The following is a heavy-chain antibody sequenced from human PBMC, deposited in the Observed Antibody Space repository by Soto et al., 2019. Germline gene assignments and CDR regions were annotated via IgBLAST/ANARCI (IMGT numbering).Heavy chain of an antibody. CDR1: GFSFSSYS. J-gene: IGHJ6*02. CDR2: ISYDGSNK. Sequence: GGSLRLSCTASGFSFSSYSLHWVRQTPGKGLEWVAVISYDGSNKYYADSVKGRFTVSRDSPKNTLFLQMNSLKPEDTAVYYCARAPPRGIAAPGTWGSGMDVWGQGTTVTVS. V-gene: IGHV3-30-3*01. CDR3: ARAPPRGIAAPGTWGSGMDV. D-gene: IGHD6-13*01.